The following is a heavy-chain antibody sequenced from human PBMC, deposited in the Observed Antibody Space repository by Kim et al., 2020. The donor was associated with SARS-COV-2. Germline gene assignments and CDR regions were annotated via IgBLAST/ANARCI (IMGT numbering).Heavy chain of an antibody. V-gene: IGHV3-9*01. D-gene: IGHD6-13*01. CDR3: AKAYSSSWYRPLLGDY. J-gene: IGHJ4*02. Sequence: GGSLRLSCAASGFTFDDYAMHWVRQAPGKGLEWVSGISWNSGSIGYADSVKGRFTISRDNAKNSLYLQMNSLRAEDTALYYCAKAYSSSWYRPLLGDYWGQGTLVTVSS. CDR2: ISWNSGSI. CDR1: GFTFDDYA.